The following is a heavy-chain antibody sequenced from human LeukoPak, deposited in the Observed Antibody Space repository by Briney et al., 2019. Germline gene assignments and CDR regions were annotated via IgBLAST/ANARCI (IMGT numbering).Heavy chain of an antibody. V-gene: IGHV3-7*03. CDR1: GFTISSYW. J-gene: IGHJ4*02. Sequence: SGGSLRLSCVASGFTISSYWMHWVRQAPGKGLEWVANIKQDGSEEYYVDSVKGRFTISRDNAKNSLYLQMNSLRAEDTAVYYCARRYFDYWGQGILVTVSS. CDR2: IKQDGSEE. CDR3: ARRYFDY.